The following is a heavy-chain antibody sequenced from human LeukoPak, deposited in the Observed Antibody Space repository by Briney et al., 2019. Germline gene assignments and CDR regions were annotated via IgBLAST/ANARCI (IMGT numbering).Heavy chain of an antibody. J-gene: IGHJ1*01. CDR1: GFTFSSYG. D-gene: IGHD3-22*01. Sequence: GRSLRLSCAASGFTFSSYGMHWVRQAPGKGLEWVAVIWYDGSNKYYADSVKGRFTISRDNSKNTLYLQMNSLRAEDTAVYYCAIYYYDSSGYYYGEYFQHWGQGTLVTVSS. V-gene: IGHV3-33*01. CDR2: IWYDGSNK. CDR3: AIYYYDSSGYYYGEYFQH.